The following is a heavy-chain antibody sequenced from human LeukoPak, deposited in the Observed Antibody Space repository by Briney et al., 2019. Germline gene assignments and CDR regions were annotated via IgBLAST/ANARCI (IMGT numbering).Heavy chain of an antibody. Sequence: SGTLSLTCTVSGVSVSSGSYYWSWIRQPPGKGLEWIGYIYYSGTTNYSPSLKSRVTISVDTSKNQFSLKLSSVTAADTAVYYCARTDYYFHYWGQGTLVTVSS. J-gene: IGHJ4*02. V-gene: IGHV4-61*01. D-gene: IGHD3/OR15-3a*01. CDR1: GVSVSSGSYY. CDR3: ARTDYYFHY. CDR2: IYYSGTT.